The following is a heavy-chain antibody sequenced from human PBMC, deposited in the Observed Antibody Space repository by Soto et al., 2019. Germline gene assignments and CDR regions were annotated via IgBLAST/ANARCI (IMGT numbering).Heavy chain of an antibody. CDR1: GGSFSGYY. V-gene: IGHV4-34*01. D-gene: IGHD4-4*01. CDR3: ARRYSISPNQATSYMDT. J-gene: IGHJ6*03. CDR2: INHSGST. Sequence: SETLSLTWAVYGGSFSGYYWSWIRQPPGKGLEWIGEINHSGSTNYNPSLKSRVTISVDTSKNQFSLKLSSVTAADTAVYYCARRYSISPNQATSYMDTWGKGATLTMSS.